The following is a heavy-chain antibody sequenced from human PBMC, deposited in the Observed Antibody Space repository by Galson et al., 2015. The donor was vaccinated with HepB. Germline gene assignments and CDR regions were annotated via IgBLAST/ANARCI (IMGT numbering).Heavy chain of an antibody. CDR1: GFGFGHYA. V-gene: IGHV3-23*01. CDR3: AKGSDYYGSGTYHNGALYPDH. J-gene: IGHJ4*02. D-gene: IGHD3-10*01. CDR2: ISGAGGST. Sequence: SLRLSCAGSGFGFGHYAMSWARQAPGKGLEWLSAISGAGGSTYYANSVRGRVTIARDNSKNTLYLQMNGLRAEDTAVYYCAKGSDYYGSGTYHNGALYPDHWGQGTLVTVSS.